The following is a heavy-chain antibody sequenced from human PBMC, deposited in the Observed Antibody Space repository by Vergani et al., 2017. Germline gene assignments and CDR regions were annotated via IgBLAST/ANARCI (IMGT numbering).Heavy chain of an antibody. CDR1: GGSISSGGYY. Sequence: QVQLQESGPGLVKPSQTLSLTCTVSGGSISSGGYYWSWIPQHPGKGLVWIGYIYYSGSTYYNPSLKSRVTISVDTSKNQFSLKLSSVTAADTAVYYCASKPIYAYYFDYWGQGTLVTVSS. CDR3: ASKPIYAYYFDY. CDR2: IYYSGST. J-gene: IGHJ4*02. D-gene: IGHD1-14*01. V-gene: IGHV4-31*03.